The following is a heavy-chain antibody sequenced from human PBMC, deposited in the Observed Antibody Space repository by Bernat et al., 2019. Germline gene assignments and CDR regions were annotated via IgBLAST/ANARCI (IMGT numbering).Heavy chain of an antibody. V-gene: IGHV1-69*17. D-gene: IGHD2-15*01. Sequence: QVQLVQSGAEVKKPGSSVKVSCKASGGTFSSYAISWVRQAPGQGLEWMGGIIPIFGIANYAQKFQGRVKITADKSTSTAYMELSSLRSEDTAVYYCARGDLGYCSGGSCYSSDYWGQGTLVTVSS. CDR2: IIPIFGIA. CDR3: ARGDLGYCSGGSCYSSDY. J-gene: IGHJ4*02. CDR1: GGTFSSYA.